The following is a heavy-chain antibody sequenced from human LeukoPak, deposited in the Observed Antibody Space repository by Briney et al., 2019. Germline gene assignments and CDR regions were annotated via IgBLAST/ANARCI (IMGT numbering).Heavy chain of an antibody. CDR2: ISGDGGST. D-gene: IGHD3-3*02. CDR1: GFTLDDYA. CDR3: AKDAFAYGGF. V-gene: IGHV3-43*02. J-gene: IGHJ4*02. Sequence: GGSLRLSCAACGFTLDDYAIHWVRHARGKGREWVSLISGDGGSTYYADSVKGRFTMSRDNSKNSLYLPMNTLRSEDTTLYYCAKDAFAYGGFWGQGTLVTVSS.